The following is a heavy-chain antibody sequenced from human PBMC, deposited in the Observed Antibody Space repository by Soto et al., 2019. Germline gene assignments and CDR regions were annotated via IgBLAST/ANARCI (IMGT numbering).Heavy chain of an antibody. J-gene: IGHJ4*02. CDR2: IKNDGSGA. CDR1: GFTFGNYW. Sequence: GGSLRLSCVASGFTFGNYWMHWARQPPGKGLEWVSRIKNDGSGAYYADSVQGRFTISRDNSKSTLYLQMNSLRAEDTALYYCARDYCSGGSCYSGVIDYWGQGT. V-gene: IGHV3-74*01. D-gene: IGHD2-15*01. CDR3: ARDYCSGGSCYSGVIDY.